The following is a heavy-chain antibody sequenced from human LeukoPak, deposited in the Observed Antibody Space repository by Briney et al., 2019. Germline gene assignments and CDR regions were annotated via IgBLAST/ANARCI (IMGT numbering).Heavy chain of an antibody. J-gene: IGHJ5*02. D-gene: IGHD3-10*01. CDR1: GCSISSGSYY. V-gene: IGHV4-61*02. CDR2: IYTSGST. CDR3: ARELPVWVGGGWFDP. Sequence: SETLSLTCAVSGCSISSGSYYWSWIRQPAGKGLEWIGRIYTSGSTNYNPSLKSRVTISVDTSKNQFSLKLSSVTAADTAVYYWARELPVWVGGGWFDPWGQGTLVTVSS.